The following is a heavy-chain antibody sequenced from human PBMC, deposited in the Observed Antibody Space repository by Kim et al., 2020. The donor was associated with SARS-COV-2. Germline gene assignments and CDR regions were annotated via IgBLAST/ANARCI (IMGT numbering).Heavy chain of an antibody. CDR3: ARDAPSSSWYYFDY. CDR1: GGSISSSSYY. D-gene: IGHD6-13*01. J-gene: IGHJ4*02. V-gene: IGHV4-39*07. CDR2: IYYSGST. Sequence: SETLSLTCTVSGGSISSSSYYWGWIRQPPGKGLEWIGSIYYSGSTYYNPSLKSRVTISVDTSKNQFSLKLSSVTAADTAVYYCARDAPSSSWYYFDYWGKGTLVTVSS.